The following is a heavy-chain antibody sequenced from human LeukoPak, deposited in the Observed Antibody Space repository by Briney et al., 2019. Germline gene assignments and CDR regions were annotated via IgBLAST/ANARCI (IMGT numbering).Heavy chain of an antibody. CDR2: IYYSGST. V-gene: IGHV4-39*01. CDR1: GGSISSSSYY. D-gene: IGHD6-13*01. J-gene: IGHJ4*02. CDR3: ARHGYSSSWYLPSGY. Sequence: SETLTLTCTVSGGSISSSSYYWGWIRQPPGKGLEWIGSIYYSGSTYYNPSLKSRVTISVDTSKNQFSLKLSSVTAADTAVYYCARHGYSSSWYLPSGYWGQGTLVTVSS.